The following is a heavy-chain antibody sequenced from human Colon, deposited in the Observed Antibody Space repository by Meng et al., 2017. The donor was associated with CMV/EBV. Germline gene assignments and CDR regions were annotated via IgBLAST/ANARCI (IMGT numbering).Heavy chain of an antibody. CDR2: ISSGGQTI. Sequence: GESLKISCAASGFSFSNHDMHWVPQAPGQGLEWVSYISSGGQTIHYADSVKGRFTISRDNTNNALYLQMSSLRADDTAVYYCARDPSLITISGVVTYGMDVWGPGTTVTVSS. CDR3: ARDPSLITISGVVTYGMDV. J-gene: IGHJ6*02. V-gene: IGHV3-48*03. D-gene: IGHD3-3*01. CDR1: GFSFSNHD.